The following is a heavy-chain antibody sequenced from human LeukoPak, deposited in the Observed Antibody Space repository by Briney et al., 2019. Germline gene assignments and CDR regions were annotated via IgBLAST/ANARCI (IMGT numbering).Heavy chain of an antibody. CDR2: ISYDGSNK. J-gene: IGHJ4*02. D-gene: IGHD6-19*01. CDR3: AKDKKSVAGTLFDY. Sequence: GRSLRLSCAASGFTFSSYGMHWVRQAPGKGLEWVAVISYDGSNKYYADSVKGRFTISRDNSKNTLYLQMNSLRAEDTAVYYCAKDKKSVAGTLFDYWGQGTLVTVSS. V-gene: IGHV3-30*18. CDR1: GFTFSSYG.